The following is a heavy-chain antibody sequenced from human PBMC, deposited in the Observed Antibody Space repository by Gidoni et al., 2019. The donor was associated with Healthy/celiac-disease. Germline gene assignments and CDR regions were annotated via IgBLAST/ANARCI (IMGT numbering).Heavy chain of an antibody. V-gene: IGHV1-69*01. Sequence: QVQLVQSGAAVQKPGSSVQVSCKASGGTFSSYSISWVRQAPVPGLEWLGGIIPTFGTANYAQKFQGRVTITADESTSTAYMELSRLRSEDTAVYYCARDRGAVRVVIITWGQGTLVTVSS. D-gene: IGHD3-10*01. CDR3: ARDRGAVRVVIIT. J-gene: IGHJ5*02. CDR1: GGTFSSYS. CDR2: IIPTFGTA.